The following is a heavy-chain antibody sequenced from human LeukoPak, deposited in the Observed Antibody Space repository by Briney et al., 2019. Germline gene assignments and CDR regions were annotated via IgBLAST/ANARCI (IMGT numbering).Heavy chain of an antibody. CDR1: GYTFTSYA. V-gene: IGHV7-4-1*02. Sequence: ASVKVSCKASGYTFTSYAMNWVRQAPGQGLGWMGWINTNTGNPTYAQGFTGRFVFSLDTSVSTAYLQISSLKAEDTAVYYCARVEDTWSEYSSGWYGYWGQGTLVTVSS. CDR2: INTNTGNP. J-gene: IGHJ4*02. CDR3: ARVEDTWSEYSSGWYGY. D-gene: IGHD6-19*01.